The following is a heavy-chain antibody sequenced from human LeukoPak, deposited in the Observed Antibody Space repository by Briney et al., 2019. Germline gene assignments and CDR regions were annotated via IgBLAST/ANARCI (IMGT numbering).Heavy chain of an antibody. J-gene: IGHJ4*02. CDR2: ISSSSSYI. Sequence: PGRSLRLSCAASGFTFSSYSMNWVRQAPGKGLEWVSSISSSSSYIYYADSVKGRFTISRDNAKNSLYLQMNSLRAEDTAVYYCARDGPYYYDEDYWGQGTLVTVSS. D-gene: IGHD3-22*01. V-gene: IGHV3-21*01. CDR3: ARDGPYYYDEDY. CDR1: GFTFSSYS.